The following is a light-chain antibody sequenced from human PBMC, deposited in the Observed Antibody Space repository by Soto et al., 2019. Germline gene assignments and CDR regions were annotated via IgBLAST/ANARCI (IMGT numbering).Light chain of an antibody. CDR2: AVN. J-gene: IGLJ3*02. CDR1: SSDIGSYNL. V-gene: IGLV2-23*02. CDR3: CSYAGSGTGV. Sequence: QSALTQPASVSGSPGQSITISCTGTSSDIGSYNLVSWYQQHPGKAPKPMIYAVNERPSGVSNRFYGSKSGNTASLTISGLQAEDEADYYCCSYAGSGTGVFGGGTKLTVL.